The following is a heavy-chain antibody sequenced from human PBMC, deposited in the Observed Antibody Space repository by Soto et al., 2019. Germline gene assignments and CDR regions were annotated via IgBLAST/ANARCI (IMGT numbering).Heavy chain of an antibody. J-gene: IGHJ3*02. CDR2: IYYSGST. Sequence: SETLSLTCTVSGGSISSYYWSWIRQPPGKGLEWIGYIYYSGSTNYNPSLKSRVTISVDTSKNQFSLKLSSVTAADTAVYYCARGAMVRGVTIGDAFDIWGQGTMVTVSS. V-gene: IGHV4-59*01. CDR1: GGSISSYY. D-gene: IGHD3-10*01. CDR3: ARGAMVRGVTIGDAFDI.